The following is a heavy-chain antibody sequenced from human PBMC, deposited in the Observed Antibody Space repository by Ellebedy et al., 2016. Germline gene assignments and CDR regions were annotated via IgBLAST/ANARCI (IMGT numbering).Heavy chain of an antibody. CDR1: GFILSDYW. CDR2: IKQDGSEI. J-gene: IGHJ4*02. CDR3: ARDGSEWSRDY. D-gene: IGHD3-3*01. Sequence: GESLKISXATSGFILSDYWMTWVRQAPGKGLEWLANIKQDGSEIYDVDSVRGRFIISRDNAKNSLFLQMNSLRVEDTAVYYCARDGSEWSRDYWGQGTLVTVSS. V-gene: IGHV3-7*01.